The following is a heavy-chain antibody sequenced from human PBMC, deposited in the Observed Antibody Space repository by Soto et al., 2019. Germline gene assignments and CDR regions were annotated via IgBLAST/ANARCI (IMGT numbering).Heavy chain of an antibody. D-gene: IGHD1-26*01. V-gene: IGHV3-9*01. CDR1: GFTFDGYA. CDR3: AKDTYIIVGGTHIDF. Sequence: EVHLVESGGGLVQPGRSLRLSCAASGFTFDGYAMHWVRQAPGKGLEWVSGISWNSDSTGYADSVKGRFTISRDNAKNSLFLQMNSLRAEDTALYFCAKDTYIIVGGTHIDFWGRGTLVSVSS. J-gene: IGHJ4*02. CDR2: ISWNSDST.